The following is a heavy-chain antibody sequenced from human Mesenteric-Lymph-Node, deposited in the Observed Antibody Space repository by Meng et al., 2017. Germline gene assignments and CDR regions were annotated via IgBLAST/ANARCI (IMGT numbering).Heavy chain of an antibody. Sequence: ASVKVSRQASVYTFTGYHMHWVRQAPGQGLEWMGWINPNSGGTNYAQKFQGRVTMTRDTSISTAYMELSRLRSDDTAVYYCARPSKPIWFGELPDDAFDIWGQGTMITVSS. CDR2: INPNSGGT. CDR3: ARPSKPIWFGELPDDAFDI. CDR1: VYTFTGYH. V-gene: IGHV1-2*02. J-gene: IGHJ3*02. D-gene: IGHD3-10*01.